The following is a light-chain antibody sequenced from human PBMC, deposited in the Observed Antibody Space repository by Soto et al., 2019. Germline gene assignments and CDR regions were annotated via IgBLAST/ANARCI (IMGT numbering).Light chain of an antibody. Sequence: EIVMTQSPATLSVSPGERATLSCRASQSVSSNLAWYQQKPGQAPRLLLYGASNRATGIPARFSGSGSGTEFTLTISSLQSEDFAVYYCQQYNNWPPSITFGQGTRLEIK. V-gene: IGKV3-15*01. J-gene: IGKJ5*01. CDR2: GAS. CDR3: QQYNNWPPSIT. CDR1: QSVSSN.